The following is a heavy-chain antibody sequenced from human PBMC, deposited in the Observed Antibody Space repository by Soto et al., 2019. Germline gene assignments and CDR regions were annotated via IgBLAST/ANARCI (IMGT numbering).Heavy chain of an antibody. Sequence: GGSLRLSCAASGFTFSSSGMSWVRQVPGKGLEWVANIGEDGIYKDYVDSVKGRFTISRDSAQNSLYLQMNGLRAEDTAVYFCTRVLGSYDTSDFWGQGTLVTVSS. CDR1: GFTFSSSG. CDR3: TRVLGSYDTSDF. J-gene: IGHJ4*02. CDR2: IGEDGIYK. V-gene: IGHV3-7*04. D-gene: IGHD6-19*01.